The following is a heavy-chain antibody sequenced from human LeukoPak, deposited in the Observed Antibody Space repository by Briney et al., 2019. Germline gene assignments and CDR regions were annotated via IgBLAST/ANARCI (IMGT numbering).Heavy chain of an antibody. J-gene: IGHJ4*02. CDR3: AKATAPYYFDY. V-gene: IGHV3-53*01. CDR2: LYSGGST. D-gene: IGHD5-18*01. Sequence: GSLRLPCAASGFTVSINYMSWVRQAPGKGLEWVSILYSGGSTSYADSVRGRFTISRDNSKNTLYLQINSLRAEDTAVYNCAKATAPYYFDYWGQGTLVTLSS. CDR1: GFTVSINY.